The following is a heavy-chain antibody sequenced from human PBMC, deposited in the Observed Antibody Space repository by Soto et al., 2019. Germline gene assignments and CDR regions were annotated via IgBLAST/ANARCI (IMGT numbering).Heavy chain of an antibody. CDR2: ISGSGGST. V-gene: IGHV3-23*01. CDR1: GFTVSSNY. Sequence: GGSLRLSCAASGFTVSSNYMSWVRQAPGKGLEWVSAISGSGGSTYYADSVKGRFTISRDNSKNTLYLQMNSLRAEDTAVYYCARDRHCSGGSCYFLGAFDIWGQGTMVTVSS. J-gene: IGHJ3*02. CDR3: ARDRHCSGGSCYFLGAFDI. D-gene: IGHD2-15*01.